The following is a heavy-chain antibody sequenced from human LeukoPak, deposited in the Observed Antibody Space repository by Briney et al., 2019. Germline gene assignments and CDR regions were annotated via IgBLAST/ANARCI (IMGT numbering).Heavy chain of an antibody. CDR1: GGSISSSSYY. V-gene: IGHV4-39*07. D-gene: IGHD6-19*01. CDR3: ARDGQGIAVAGTFNY. J-gene: IGHJ4*02. CDR2: IYYSGST. Sequence: SETLSLTCTVSGGSISSSSYYWGWIRQPPGKGLEWIGSIYYSGSTYYNPSLKSRVTISVDTSKNQFSLKLSSVTAADTAVYYCARDGQGIAVAGTFNYWGQGTLVTVSS.